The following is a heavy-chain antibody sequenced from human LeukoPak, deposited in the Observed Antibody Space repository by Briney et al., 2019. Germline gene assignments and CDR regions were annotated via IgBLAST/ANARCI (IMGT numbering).Heavy chain of an antibody. CDR3: ARDGTLGYCTNGVCHNWFDP. Sequence: GASVKVSCKASGYTFTGYYMHWVRQAPGQGLEWMGWINPNSGGTNYAQKFQGRVTMTRDTSISTAYMELSRLRSDDTAVYYCARDGTLGYCTNGVCHNWFDPWGQGTLVTVSS. D-gene: IGHD2-8*01. J-gene: IGHJ5*02. CDR2: INPNSGGT. CDR1: GYTFTGYY. V-gene: IGHV1-2*02.